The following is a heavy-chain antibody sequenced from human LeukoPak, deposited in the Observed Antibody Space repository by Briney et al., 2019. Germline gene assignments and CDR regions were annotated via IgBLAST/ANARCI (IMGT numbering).Heavy chain of an antibody. CDR1: GFTFSSYA. D-gene: IGHD3-22*01. Sequence: GGSLRLSCAASGFTFSSYAMHWVRQAPGKGLEYVSAISSNGGSTYYANSVKGRFTISRDNSKNTLYLQMGSLRAEDMAVYYCARGAALIYYYDSSGSHYGSAFDIWGQGIMVTVSS. CDR2: ISSNGGST. J-gene: IGHJ3*02. V-gene: IGHV3-64*01. CDR3: ARGAALIYYYDSSGSHYGSAFDI.